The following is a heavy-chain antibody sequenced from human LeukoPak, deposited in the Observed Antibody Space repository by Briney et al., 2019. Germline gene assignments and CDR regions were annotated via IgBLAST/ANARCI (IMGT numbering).Heavy chain of an antibody. D-gene: IGHD1-26*01. CDR3: AKDDGGSYYIYYYYMDV. CDR2: ISSSSSYI. Sequence: GGSLRLSCAASGFTFSSYSMNWVRQAPGKGLEWVSSISSSSSYIYYADSVKGRFTISRDNAKNSLYLQMNSLRAEDTAVYYCAKDDGGSYYIYYYYMDVWGKGTTVTISS. CDR1: GFTFSSYS. V-gene: IGHV3-21*04. J-gene: IGHJ6*03.